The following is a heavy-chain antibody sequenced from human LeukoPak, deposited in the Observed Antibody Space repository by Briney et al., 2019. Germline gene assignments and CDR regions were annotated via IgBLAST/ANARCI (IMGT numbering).Heavy chain of an antibody. D-gene: IGHD5-24*01. Sequence: SETLSHTCAVYGGSFSCYFWSWIRQPPGKGGEWIGEINHSGSTNYNPSLKSRVTISVDTSKNQFSLKLSSVTAADTAVYYCARKGRDGYNYYFDYWGQGTMVTVSS. CDR1: GGSFSCYF. CDR3: ARKGRDGYNYYFDY. J-gene: IGHJ4*02. CDR2: INHSGST. V-gene: IGHV4-34*01.